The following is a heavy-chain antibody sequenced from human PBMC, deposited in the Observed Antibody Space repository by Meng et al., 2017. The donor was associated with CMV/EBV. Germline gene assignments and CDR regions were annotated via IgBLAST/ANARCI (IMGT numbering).Heavy chain of an antibody. D-gene: IGHD6-19*01. V-gene: IGHV3-30*03. CDR1: GFTFSSYW. Sequence: GESLKISCAASGFTFSSYWMSWVRQAPGKGLEWAAVISYDGSNKYYADSVKGRFTSSRDNSKNTLYLQMNSLRAEDTAVYYCARDPRLWVAGANPLYYFDYWGQGTLVTVSS. CDR3: ARDPRLWVAGANPLYYFDY. J-gene: IGHJ4*02. CDR2: ISYDGSNK.